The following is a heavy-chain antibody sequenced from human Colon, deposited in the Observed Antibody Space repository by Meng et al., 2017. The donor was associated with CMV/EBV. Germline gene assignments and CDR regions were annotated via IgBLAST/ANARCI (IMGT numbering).Heavy chain of an antibody. Sequence: VQLQESGPGLAQPSGPPSLTCAVSGASVSGGPYHWSRIRQPPGKELEWIGYIYDGRTTIYNPSLKSRVTISVDASKNQFSLEMRSVTTADTAVYYCAKSRSSTPGVVDYWGQGTLVTVSS. CDR3: AKSRSSTPGVVDY. J-gene: IGHJ4*02. D-gene: IGHD3-10*01. CDR2: IYDGRTT. CDR1: GASVSGGPYH. V-gene: IGHV4-61*01.